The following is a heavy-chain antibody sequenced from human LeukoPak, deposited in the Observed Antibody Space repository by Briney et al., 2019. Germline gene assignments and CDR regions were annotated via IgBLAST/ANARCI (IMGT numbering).Heavy chain of an antibody. D-gene: IGHD3-10*01. V-gene: IGHV3-23*01. CDR3: ARAKDGSDY. Sequence: GGSLRLSCAASGLTFSSSAMSWVRQAPGKGLQWVSAIVGSGGTTHYADSVKGRFTISRDNAKNSLYLQMNSLRDEDTAVYYCARAKDGSDYWGQGTLVTVSS. CDR1: GLTFSSSA. J-gene: IGHJ4*02. CDR2: IVGSGGTT.